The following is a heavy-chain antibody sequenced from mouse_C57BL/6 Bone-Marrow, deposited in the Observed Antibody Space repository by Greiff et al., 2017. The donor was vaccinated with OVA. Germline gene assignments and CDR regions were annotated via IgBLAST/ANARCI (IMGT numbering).Heavy chain of an antibody. Sequence: VQLQQPGAELVKPGASVTVSCKASGYTFTSYWMHWVKQRPGQGLEWIGRIHPSASGTNYNQKFKGKATLTVDKSSSTAYMQLSSLTSEDSAVYDCAISVYDDDDGYWGQGTTLTVSS. CDR1: GYTFTSYW. V-gene: IGHV1-74*01. J-gene: IGHJ2*01. D-gene: IGHD2-4*01. CDR3: AISVYDDDDGY. CDR2: IHPSASGT.